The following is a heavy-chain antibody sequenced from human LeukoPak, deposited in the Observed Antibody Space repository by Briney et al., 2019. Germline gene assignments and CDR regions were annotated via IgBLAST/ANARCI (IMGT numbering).Heavy chain of an antibody. Sequence: PGGSLRLSCSASGFSFSNYGMHWVRQAPGKGLQYVSSISSNGGSTYYANSVKGRFTISRDNSKNTLYLQMDSLRPEDMAVYYCARPVSSSWYWYFDYWGQGTLVTVSS. V-gene: IGHV3-64*01. J-gene: IGHJ4*02. CDR1: GFSFSNYG. CDR3: ARPVSSSWYWYFDY. D-gene: IGHD6-13*01. CDR2: ISSNGGST.